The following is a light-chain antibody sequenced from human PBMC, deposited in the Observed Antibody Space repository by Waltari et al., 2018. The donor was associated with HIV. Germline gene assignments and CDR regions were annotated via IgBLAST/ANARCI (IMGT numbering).Light chain of an antibody. CDR3: QSADSSDTFV. V-gene: IGLV3-25*03. CDR2: KDI. Sequence: SYELTQPPSVSVSPGQTARITCSGDALPKQYAYWYQQKPGQAPILVIYKDIERPSGIPERFSGSSSGTTVTLTISGVQAEDEADYYCQSADSSDTFVFGSGTKVIVL. CDR1: ALPKQY. J-gene: IGLJ1*01.